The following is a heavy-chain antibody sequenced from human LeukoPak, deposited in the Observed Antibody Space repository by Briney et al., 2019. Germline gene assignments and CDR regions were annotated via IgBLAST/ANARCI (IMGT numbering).Heavy chain of an antibody. V-gene: IGHV3-7*03. CDR2: IKPGGNEK. D-gene: IGHD3-3*01. Sequence: GGSLRLSCAASGFTFNNYWMTWVRQGPGKGLEWVANIKPGGNEKYYVDSVKGRFTISRDNVKNSLYLQMNSLGAEDTAIYYCATFRFLGTWGQGTMVTVPP. CDR3: ATFRFLGT. J-gene: IGHJ3*01. CDR1: GFTFNNYW.